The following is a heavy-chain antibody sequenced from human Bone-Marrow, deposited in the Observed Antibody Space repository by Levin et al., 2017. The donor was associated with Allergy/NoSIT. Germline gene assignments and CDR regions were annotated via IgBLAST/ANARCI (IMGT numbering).Heavy chain of an antibody. D-gene: IGHD3-10*01. CDR2: IYYSGST. J-gene: IGHJ5*02. V-gene: IGHV4-59*08. CDR3: ARHADPGVKRAWFDP. Sequence: SETLSLTCTVSGGSISSYYWSWIRQPPGKGLEWIGYIYYSGSTNYNPSLKSRVTISVDTSKNQFSLKLSSVTAADTAVYYCARHADPGVKRAWFDPWGQGTLVTVSS. CDR1: GGSISSYY.